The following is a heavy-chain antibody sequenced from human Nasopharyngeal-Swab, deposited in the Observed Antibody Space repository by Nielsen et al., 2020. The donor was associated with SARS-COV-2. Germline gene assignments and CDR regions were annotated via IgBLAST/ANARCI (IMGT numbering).Heavy chain of an antibody. CDR2: IIPMLGIV. D-gene: IGHD3-10*01. CDR1: GGTFSSHG. J-gene: IGHJ6*02. CDR3: ARDVRGRGMPYRNSKNGMDV. Sequence: SVKVSCKASGGTFSSHGISWVRQAPGQGLEWLGRIIPMLGIVTYAQKFQARATITADKSTSTAYLDLSGLRFEDTAVYYCARDVRGRGMPYRNSKNGMDVWGQGTPVTVSS. V-gene: IGHV1-69*04.